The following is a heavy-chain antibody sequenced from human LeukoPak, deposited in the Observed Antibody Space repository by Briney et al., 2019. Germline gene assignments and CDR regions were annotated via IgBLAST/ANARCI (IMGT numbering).Heavy chain of an antibody. Sequence: SETLSLTCALYGGSFSGYYWSWIRQPPGKGLEWIGEINHSVSTNYNPSLKSRVTISVATSKNQFSRKLSSVTAADTAVYYCARDSTNLDYWGQGTLVTVSS. V-gene: IGHV4-34*01. J-gene: IGHJ4*02. CDR3: ARDSTNLDY. CDR1: GGSFSGYY. D-gene: IGHD5-24*01. CDR2: INHSVST.